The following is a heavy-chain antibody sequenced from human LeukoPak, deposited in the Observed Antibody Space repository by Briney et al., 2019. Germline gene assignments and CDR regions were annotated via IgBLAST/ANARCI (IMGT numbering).Heavy chain of an antibody. J-gene: IGHJ4*02. V-gene: IGHV3-23*01. D-gene: IGHD5-12*01. CDR3: AKDLDMVASYFDY. Sequence: LSLTCTVSGGSISSGGYYWSWIRQHPGKGLEWVSAISGSGGSTYYADSVKGRFTISRDNSKNTLYLQMNSLRAEDTAVYYCAKDLDMVASYFDYWGQGTLVTVSS. CDR1: GGSISSGGYY. CDR2: ISGSGGST.